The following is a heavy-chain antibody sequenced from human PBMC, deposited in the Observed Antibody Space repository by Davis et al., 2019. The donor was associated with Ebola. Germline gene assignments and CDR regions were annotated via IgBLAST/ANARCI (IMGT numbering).Heavy chain of an antibody. V-gene: IGHV1-18*04. CDR3: ARWEGYYDFWSGHQIGYFDY. Sequence: ASVKVSCKASGYTFTSYYMRWVRQAPGQGLEWMGWISAYNGNTNYAQKLQGRVTMTTDTSTSTAYMELRSLRSDDTAVYYCARWEGYYDFWSGHQIGYFDYWGQGTLVTVSS. CDR1: GYTFTSYY. D-gene: IGHD3-3*01. CDR2: ISAYNGNT. J-gene: IGHJ4*02.